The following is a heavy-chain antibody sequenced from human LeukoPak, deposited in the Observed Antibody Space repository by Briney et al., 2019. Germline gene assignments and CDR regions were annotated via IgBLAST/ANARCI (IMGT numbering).Heavy chain of an antibody. CDR2: MNPNSGNT. V-gene: IGHV1-8*01. D-gene: IGHD4-11*01. CDR1: GYTFTSYD. CDR3: ARGLRVTTRRHCYYYMDV. Sequence: GASVKVSCKASGYTFTSYDINWVRQATGQGLEWMGWMNPNSGNTGYAQKFQGRVTMTRNTSISTAYMELSSLRSEDTAVYYCARGLRVTTRRHCYYYMDVWGKGTTVTVSS. J-gene: IGHJ6*03.